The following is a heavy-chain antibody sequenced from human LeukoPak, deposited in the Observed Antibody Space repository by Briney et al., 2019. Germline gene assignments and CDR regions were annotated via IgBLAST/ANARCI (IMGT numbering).Heavy chain of an antibody. D-gene: IGHD3-9*01. CDR1: GFTFSDYY. CDR2: ISSSGSTI. CDR3: ARDYILTGSDAFDI. Sequence: KSGGSLRLSCAASGFTFSDYYMSWIRQAPGKGLEWVSYISSSGSTIYYADSVKGRFTISRDNAKNSLYLQMNSLRAEDTAVYYCARDYILTGSDAFDIWGQGTMVTVSS. J-gene: IGHJ3*02. V-gene: IGHV3-11*01.